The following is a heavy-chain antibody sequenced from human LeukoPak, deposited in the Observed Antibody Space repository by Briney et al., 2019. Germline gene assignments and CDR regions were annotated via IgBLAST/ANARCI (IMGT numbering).Heavy chain of an antibody. Sequence: ASVKVSCKASGDTFSSYAFNWVRQAPGQRPEWMGRLIPIVDVANYAPKFQDRVTMTADTATSTAYMELTSLRSEDTAVYYCARGGIGLGYWGQGTLVPVSS. CDR2: LIPIVDVA. V-gene: IGHV1-69*04. CDR1: GDTFSSYA. CDR3: ARGGIGLGY. D-gene: IGHD3-3*02. J-gene: IGHJ4*02.